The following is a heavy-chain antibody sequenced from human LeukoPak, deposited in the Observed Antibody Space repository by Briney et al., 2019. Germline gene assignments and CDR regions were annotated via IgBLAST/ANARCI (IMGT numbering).Heavy chain of an antibody. J-gene: IGHJ4*02. V-gene: IGHV4-34*01. Sequence: SETLSLTCAVYGGSFSGYYWSWIRQPPGKGLEWIGVINHSGSTNYNPSLKSRVTISVDTSKNQLSLKLSSVTAADTAVYYCASSGTTGTNLDYWGQGTLVTVSS. D-gene: IGHD1-1*01. CDR2: INHSGST. CDR1: GGSFSGYY. CDR3: ASSGTTGTNLDY.